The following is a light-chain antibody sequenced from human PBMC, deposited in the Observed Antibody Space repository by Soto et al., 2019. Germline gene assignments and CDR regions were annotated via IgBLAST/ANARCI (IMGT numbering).Light chain of an antibody. CDR1: SSDVGGYNY. Sequence: QSALTQPASVSGSPGQSITISCTGTSSDVGGYNYVSWYQQHPGKAPKLMIYDVSNRPSGVSNRFSGSNSGNTASLTISGLQAEYEADYYCSSYTSSSASVVFGGGTKLTVL. CDR3: SSYTSSSASVV. CDR2: DVS. J-gene: IGLJ2*01. V-gene: IGLV2-14*01.